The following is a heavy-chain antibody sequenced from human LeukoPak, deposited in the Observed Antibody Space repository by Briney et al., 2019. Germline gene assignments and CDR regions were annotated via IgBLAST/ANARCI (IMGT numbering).Heavy chain of an antibody. D-gene: IGHD3-22*01. Sequence: SGGSLRLSCAASGFTFSSYSMNWVRQAPGKGLEWVSSISSSSSYIYYADSVKGRFTISRDNAKNSLYLQMNSLRAEDTAVYYCAKDQVDYYDSSGLDYWGQGTLVTVSS. V-gene: IGHV3-21*01. CDR2: ISSSSSYI. J-gene: IGHJ4*02. CDR1: GFTFSSYS. CDR3: AKDQVDYYDSSGLDY.